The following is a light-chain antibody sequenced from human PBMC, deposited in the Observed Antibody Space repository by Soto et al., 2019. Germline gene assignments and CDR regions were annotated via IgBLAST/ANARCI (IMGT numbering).Light chain of an antibody. CDR1: QSISSY. V-gene: IGKV1-39*01. CDR3: QQSYSTPLN. Sequence: DIQMTQSPSSLSASVGDRVTITCQASQSISSYLNWYQQKPGKAPKLLIYAASSLQSGGPSRFSGSGSGTDFTLTISSLQPEDFAPYYCQQSYSTPLNFGGRTKLEIK. J-gene: IGKJ4*01. CDR2: AAS.